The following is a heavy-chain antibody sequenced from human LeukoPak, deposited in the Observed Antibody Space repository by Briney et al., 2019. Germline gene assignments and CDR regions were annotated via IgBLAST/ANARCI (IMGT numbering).Heavy chain of an antibody. D-gene: IGHD1-26*01. V-gene: IGHV3-23*01. Sequence: GGSLRLSCAASGFTLSSYGMTWVRQAPGKGLEWVSAISGSGGSTNYADSVKGRFTISRDNSKNTLYLQMNSLRAEDTAVYYCARAPSVGATTANYYYYMDVWGKGTTVTVSS. CDR3: ARAPSVGATTANYYYYMDV. CDR1: GFTLSSYG. J-gene: IGHJ6*03. CDR2: ISGSGGST.